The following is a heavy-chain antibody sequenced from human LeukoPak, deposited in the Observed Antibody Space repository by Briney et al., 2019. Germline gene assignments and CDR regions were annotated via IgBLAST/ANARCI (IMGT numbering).Heavy chain of an antibody. J-gene: IGHJ4*02. V-gene: IGHV4-39*01. CDR2: IYYSGST. CDR3: ARQEVGATSLFDY. Sequence: SETLSLTCTVSGGSISSSSYYWGWIRQPPGKGREWIRSIYYSGSTYYNPSLKSRFTISGDTSKNQFSLKLSSVTAADTAVYYCARQEVGATSLFDYWGQGTLVTVSS. CDR1: GGSISSSSYY. D-gene: IGHD1-26*01.